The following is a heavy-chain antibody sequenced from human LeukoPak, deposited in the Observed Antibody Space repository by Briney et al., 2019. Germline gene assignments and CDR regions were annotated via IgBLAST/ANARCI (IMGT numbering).Heavy chain of an antibody. V-gene: IGHV4-34*01. CDR1: GGSFSGYY. CDR3: ARVRYSYGYHYYYGMDV. J-gene: IGHJ6*02. CDR2: INHSGST. D-gene: IGHD5-18*01. Sequence: SETLSLTCAVYGGSFSGYYWSWIRQPPGKGLEWIGEINHSGSTNYNPSLKSRVTIPVDTSKNQFSLKLRSVTAEDTAVYYCARVRYSYGYHYYYGMDVWGQGTTVTVSS.